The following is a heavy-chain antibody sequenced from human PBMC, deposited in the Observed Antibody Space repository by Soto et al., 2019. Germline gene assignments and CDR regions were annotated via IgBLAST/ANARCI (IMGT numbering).Heavy chain of an antibody. V-gene: IGHV3-9*01. Sequence: GGSLRLSCAASGFTLDDYAMHWVRQAPGKGLEWVSGISWNSGSIGYADSVKGRFTISRDNAKNSLYLQMNSLRAEDTALYYCAKERGSGSYWESHGYYYYYGMDVWGQGTTVTAP. CDR3: AKERGSGSYWESHGYYYYYGMDV. CDR2: ISWNSGSI. J-gene: IGHJ6*02. CDR1: GFTLDDYA. D-gene: IGHD3-10*01.